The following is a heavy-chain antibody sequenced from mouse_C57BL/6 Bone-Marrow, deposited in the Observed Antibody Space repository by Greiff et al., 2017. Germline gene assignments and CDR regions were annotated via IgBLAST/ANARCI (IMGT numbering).Heavy chain of an antibody. CDR2: ISSGGSYT. V-gene: IGHV5-6*01. J-gene: IGHJ2*01. D-gene: IGHD3-3*01. CDR3: ARAVYYFDY. CDR1: GFTFSSYG. Sequence: EVQGVESGGDLVKPGGSLKLSCAASGFTFSSYGMSWVRQTPDKRLEWVATISSGGSYTYYPDSVKGRFTISRDNAKNTLYLQMSSLKSEDTAMYYCARAVYYFDYWGQGTTLTVSS.